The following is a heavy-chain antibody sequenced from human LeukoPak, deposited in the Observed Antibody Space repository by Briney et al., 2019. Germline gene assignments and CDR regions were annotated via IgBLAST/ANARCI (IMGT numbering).Heavy chain of an antibody. Sequence: GGSLRLSCAASGFPFRKYSMNWVRQAPGKGLEWVSVIYSGGSTYYADSVKGRFTISRDNSKNTLYLQMNSLRAEDTAVYYCARVGSSGWLDYWGQGTLVTVSS. CDR2: IYSGGST. CDR3: ARVGSSGWLDY. D-gene: IGHD6-19*01. V-gene: IGHV3-66*01. J-gene: IGHJ4*02. CDR1: GFPFRKYS.